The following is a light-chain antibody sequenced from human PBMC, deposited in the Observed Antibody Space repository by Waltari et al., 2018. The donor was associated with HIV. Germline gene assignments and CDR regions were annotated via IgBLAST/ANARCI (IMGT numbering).Light chain of an antibody. CDR1: RSNIGTNV. CDR3: SAWDDNVNAL. CDR2: KNN. J-gene: IGLJ2*01. V-gene: IGLV1-44*01. Sequence: QSVLTQPPSASGTPGQRVTISCSGTRSNIGTNVVHWYQQLPGTAPKLLIYKNNQRPSGVPDRFSGSKSGTSASLAISGLQSDDEGDYYCSAWDDNVNALFGGGTKLTVL.